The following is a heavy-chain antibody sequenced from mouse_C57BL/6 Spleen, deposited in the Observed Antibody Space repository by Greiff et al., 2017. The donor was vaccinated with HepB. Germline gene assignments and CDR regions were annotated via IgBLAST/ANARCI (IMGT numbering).Heavy chain of an antibody. Sequence: VKLMESGPELVKPGASVKLSCKASGYTFTSYDINWVKQRPGQGLEWIGWIYPRDGSTKYNEKFKGKATLTVDTSSSTAYMELHSLTSEDSAVYFCAREDSNYFDYWGQGTTLTVSS. CDR1: GYTFTSYD. CDR3: AREDSNYFDY. D-gene: IGHD2-5*01. J-gene: IGHJ2*01. V-gene: IGHV1-85*01. CDR2: IYPRDGST.